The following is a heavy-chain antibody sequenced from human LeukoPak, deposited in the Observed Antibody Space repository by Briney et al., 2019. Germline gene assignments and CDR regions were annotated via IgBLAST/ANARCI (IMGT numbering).Heavy chain of an antibody. CDR2: INHSGST. CDR3: ARASIAARRRSRFDY. V-gene: IGHV4-34*01. D-gene: IGHD6-6*01. J-gene: IGHJ4*02. CDR1: GGSFSGFY. Sequence: SETLSLTCAVYGGSFSGFYWSWIRQPPGKGLEWIGEINHSGSTNYNPSLKSRVTISVDTSKNQFSLKLSSVTAADTAVYYCARASIAARRRSRFDYWGQGTLVTVSS.